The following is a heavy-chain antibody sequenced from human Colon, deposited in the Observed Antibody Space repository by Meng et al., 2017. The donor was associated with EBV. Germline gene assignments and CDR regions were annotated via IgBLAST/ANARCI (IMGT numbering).Heavy chain of an antibody. CDR3: ARVSSGWDYFDY. Sequence: QVLPQELGPGLVKPSQTLSLTWPVSGGSVGRGGYDWTWIRQHPGKGLEWFGHIYYSGSTFYNPSLKRRVIISIDTSKNQFSLNLRSVTAADTAVYYCARVSSGWDYFDYWGQGTLVTVSS. CDR1: GGSVGRGGYD. V-gene: IGHV4-31*02. CDR2: IYYSGST. J-gene: IGHJ4*02. D-gene: IGHD6-19*01.